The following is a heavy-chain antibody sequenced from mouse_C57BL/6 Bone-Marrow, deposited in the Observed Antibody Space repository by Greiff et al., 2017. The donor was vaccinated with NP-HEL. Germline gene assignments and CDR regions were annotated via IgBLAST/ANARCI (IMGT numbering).Heavy chain of an antibody. CDR1: GYTFTSYW. D-gene: IGHD1-1*02. Sequence: QVQLQQSGAELVMPGASVKLSCKASGYTFTSYWMHWVKQRPGQGLEWIGEIDPSDSYTNYNQKFKGKSTLTVDKSSSTAYMQLSSLTSDDSAVDCCARSLFYAMDYWGQGTSVTVSS. CDR2: IDPSDSYT. V-gene: IGHV1-69*01. CDR3: ARSLFYAMDY. J-gene: IGHJ4*01.